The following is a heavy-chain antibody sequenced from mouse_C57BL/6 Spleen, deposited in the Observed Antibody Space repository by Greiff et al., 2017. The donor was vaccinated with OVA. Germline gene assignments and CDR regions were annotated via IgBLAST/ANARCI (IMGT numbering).Heavy chain of an antibody. D-gene: IGHD1-1*01. Sequence: QVQLQQSGAELVKPGASVKISCKASGYAFSSYWMNWVKQRPGKGLEWIGQIYPGDGDTNYNGKFKGKATLTADKSSSTAYLQLSSLTSEDSAVYFCERMDYGSSFDYWGQGTTLTVSS. J-gene: IGHJ2*01. V-gene: IGHV1-80*01. CDR3: ERMDYGSSFDY. CDR2: IYPGDGDT. CDR1: GYAFSSYW.